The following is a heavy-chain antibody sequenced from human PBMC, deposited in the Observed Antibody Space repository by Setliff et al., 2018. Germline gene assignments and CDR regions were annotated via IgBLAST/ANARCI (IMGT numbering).Heavy chain of an antibody. V-gene: IGHV3-23*03. CDR2: ISSDGGSI. J-gene: IGHJ4*02. D-gene: IGHD6-13*01. CDR1: GLTFTRDA. CDR3: AKCSSWHGHYPHFNY. Sequence: LSCAASGLTFTRDAMTWVRQTPGKGLEWVSIISSDGGSIYYADSVKGRFTISRDNSKNTLYLQMNSLRAEDTAIYYCAKCSSWHGHYPHFNYWGQGTLVTVSS.